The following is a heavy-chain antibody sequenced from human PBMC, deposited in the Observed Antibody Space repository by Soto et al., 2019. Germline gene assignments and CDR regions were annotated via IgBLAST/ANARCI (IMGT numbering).Heavy chain of an antibody. CDR3: TRGYGDYVRDY. V-gene: IGHV3-48*01. J-gene: IGHJ4*02. CDR2: ISSSSSTI. CDR1: GFTFSSYS. Sequence: EVQLVESGGGLVQPGGSLRLSCAASGFTFSSYSMNWVRQAPGKGLEWVSYISSSSSTIYYADSVKGRFTISRDNAKNSLYLQMNSLRAEDTAVYYCTRGYGDYVRDYWGQGTLVTVSS. D-gene: IGHD4-17*01.